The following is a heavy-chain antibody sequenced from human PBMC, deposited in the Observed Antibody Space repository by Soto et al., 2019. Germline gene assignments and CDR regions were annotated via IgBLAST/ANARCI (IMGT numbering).Heavy chain of an antibody. J-gene: IGHJ4*02. V-gene: IGHV1-69*12. D-gene: IGHD3-22*01. CDR2: IIPIFGTA. Sequence: QVQLVQSGAEVKKPGSSVKVSCKASGGTFSSYAISWVRQAPGQWLEWMGGIIPIFGTANYAQKVQGRVTITADESTSTAYMELSSLRSDDTAVYYCAAHLYYYDSSGYYEEYYFAYWCQGTLVTVSS. CDR1: GGTFSSYA. CDR3: AAHLYYYDSSGYYEEYYFAY.